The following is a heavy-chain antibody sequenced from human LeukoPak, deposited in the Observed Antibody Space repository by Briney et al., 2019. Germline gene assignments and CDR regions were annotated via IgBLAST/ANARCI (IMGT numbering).Heavy chain of an antibody. D-gene: IGHD4-11*01. CDR1: GFTFSSYA. J-gene: IGHJ1*01. CDR3: AKDLVRDYPIIGYFQH. V-gene: IGHV3-23*01. Sequence: PGGSLRLSCAASGFTFSSYAMSWVRQAPGNGLEWVSAISGSGGSTYYADSVKGRFTISRDNSKNTLYLQMNSLRAEDAAVYYCAKDLVRDYPIIGYFQHWGQGTLVTVSS. CDR2: ISGSGGST.